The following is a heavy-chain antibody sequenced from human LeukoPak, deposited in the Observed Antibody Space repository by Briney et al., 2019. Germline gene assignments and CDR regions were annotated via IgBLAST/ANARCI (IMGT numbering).Heavy chain of an antibody. Sequence: GGSLRFYCAASGFTFSSYDMSWVRQAPGKGLEWVSAISGSGGSTFYADSVKGRFTISRDNSKNTLYLQMNSLRAEDTAVYFCAKLSGYVDYWGKGTLVSVSS. CDR3: AKLSGYVDY. CDR1: GFTFSSYD. CDR2: ISGSGGST. V-gene: IGHV3-23*01. D-gene: IGHD3-22*01. J-gene: IGHJ4*02.